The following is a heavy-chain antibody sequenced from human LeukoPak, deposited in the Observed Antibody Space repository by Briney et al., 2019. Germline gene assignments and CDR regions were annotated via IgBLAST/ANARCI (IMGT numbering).Heavy chain of an antibody. Sequence: GASVKVSCKASGGTFTSYAISWERQAPGQGLERMGRIIPILGIANYAQKFQGRVTITADKSTSTAYMELSSLRSEDTAVYYCATLGADYYGSGTTVGWFDPWGQGTLVTVSS. D-gene: IGHD3-10*01. CDR3: ATLGADYYGSGTTVGWFDP. V-gene: IGHV1-69*04. CDR1: GGTFTSYA. CDR2: IIPILGIA. J-gene: IGHJ5*02.